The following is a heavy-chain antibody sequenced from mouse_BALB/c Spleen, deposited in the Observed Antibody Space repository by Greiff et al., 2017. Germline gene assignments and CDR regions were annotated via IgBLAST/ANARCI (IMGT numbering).Heavy chain of an antibody. Sequence: VQLKESGAELVKPGASVKLSCTASGFNIKDTYMHWVKQRPEQGLEWIGRIDPANGNTKYDPKFQGKATITADTSSNTAYLQLSSLTSEDTAVYYCARSGDYDDAMDYWGQGTSVTVSS. CDR3: ARSGDYDDAMDY. CDR1: GFNIKDTY. V-gene: IGHV14-3*02. CDR2: IDPANGNT. J-gene: IGHJ4*01. D-gene: IGHD2-4*01.